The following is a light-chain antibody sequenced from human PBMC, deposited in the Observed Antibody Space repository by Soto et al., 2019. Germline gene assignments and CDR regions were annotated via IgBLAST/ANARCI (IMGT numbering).Light chain of an antibody. Sequence: EIVLTQSPATQSVSPGERATLSCTASESISTNLAWYQHKPGQAPRLLLYGASTRATGVPPRFSGSGSGTEFTLAISSLQSEDFAVYYCQHYNSWPYSFGQGPKLDVK. CDR2: GAS. CDR3: QHYNSWPYS. J-gene: IGKJ2*03. V-gene: IGKV3-15*01. CDR1: ESISTN.